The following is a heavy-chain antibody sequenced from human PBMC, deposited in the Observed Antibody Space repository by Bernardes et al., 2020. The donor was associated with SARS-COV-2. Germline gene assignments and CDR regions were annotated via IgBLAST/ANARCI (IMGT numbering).Heavy chain of an antibody. CDR3: ARGALSGTYGVGDY. CDR2: IKTDGSIT. J-gene: IGHJ4*02. CDR1: GFTFSNYW. D-gene: IGHD1-26*01. Sequence: GGSLRLSCAASGFTFSNYWMHWVRQVSGKGLVWVSRIKTDGSITSYADSVKGRFTISRDNAKNTLYLQMNSLRVEDTAVYYCARGALSGTYGVGDYWGQGTLVTVSS. V-gene: IGHV3-74*01.